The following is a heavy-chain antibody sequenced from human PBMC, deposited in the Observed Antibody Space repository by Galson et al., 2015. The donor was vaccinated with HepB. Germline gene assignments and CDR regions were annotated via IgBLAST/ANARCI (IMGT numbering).Heavy chain of an antibody. D-gene: IGHD5-24*01. J-gene: IGHJ4*02. V-gene: IGHV1-24*01. CDR2: FDPEDGET. CDR3: ATGIYEGDGYNTIFDY. CDR1: GYTLTELF. Sequence: SVKVSCKVSGYTLTELFMHWVRQAPGKGLEYMGGFDPEDGETIYAQKFQGRVTMTEDTSTDTAYMELSSLRSEDTAVYYCATGIYEGDGYNTIFDYWGQGTLVTVSS.